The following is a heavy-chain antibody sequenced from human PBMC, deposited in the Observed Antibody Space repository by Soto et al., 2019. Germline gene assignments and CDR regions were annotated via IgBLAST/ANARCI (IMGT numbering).Heavy chain of an antibody. CDR2: LNPKTGVT. J-gene: IGHJ6*01. Sequence: ASVKVSCKASGYTFTNYYIYWVRQAPGQRLECMGWLNPKTGVTSYEQKFQGWITMTRDTSISTAYMELSRLRSADTAVYYCATALRLGPTATVHNSSHYGMAVWGRGNTVTV. V-gene: IGHV1-2*04. CDR3: ATALRLGPTATVHNSSHYGMAV. CDR1: GYTFTNYY. D-gene: IGHD4-17*01.